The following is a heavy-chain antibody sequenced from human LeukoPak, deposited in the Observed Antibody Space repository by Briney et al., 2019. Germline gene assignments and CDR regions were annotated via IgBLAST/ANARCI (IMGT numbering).Heavy chain of an antibody. CDR3: ARSYDFWSGDSQFDY. Sequence: PSETLSLTCTVSGGSISSSSYYRGWIRQPPGKGLEWIGTMYHSGSTNYNPSLKSRVTISVDTSKNQFSLKLSSVTAADTAVYYCARSYDFWSGDSQFDYWGQGTLVTVSS. CDR1: GGSISSSSYY. V-gene: IGHV4-39*07. D-gene: IGHD3-3*01. J-gene: IGHJ4*02. CDR2: MYHSGST.